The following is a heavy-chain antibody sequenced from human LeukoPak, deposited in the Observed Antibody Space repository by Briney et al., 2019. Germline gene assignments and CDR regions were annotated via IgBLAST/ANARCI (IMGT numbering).Heavy chain of an antibody. CDR1: GFTFHVAW. Sequence: GGSLRLSCVGSGFTFHVAWMSWVRQAPGKGLEWVGRIRSQSDGGTADYAAPVKGRMTISRDHSINTLYLQMNNLKTEDTAVYSCATVRTVSDSSLDYWGQGTLVTVSS. D-gene: IGHD6-19*01. J-gene: IGHJ4*02. V-gene: IGHV3-15*01. CDR2: IRSQSDGGTA. CDR3: ATVRTVSDSSLDY.